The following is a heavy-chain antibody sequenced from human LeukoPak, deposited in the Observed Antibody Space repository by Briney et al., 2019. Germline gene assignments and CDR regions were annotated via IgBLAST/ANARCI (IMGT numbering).Heavy chain of an antibody. D-gene: IGHD3-10*01. CDR3: ARDKVRGYGMDV. J-gene: IGHJ6*02. CDR1: GFIFSSDT. Sequence: GGSLRLSCAASGFIFSSDTMHWVRQAPGKGLEWVSDITSGSSTINYADAVKGRFAISRDNAQNSLYLQMNSLRADDTAVFYCARDKVRGYGMDVWGQGTTVTVSS. CDR2: ITSGSSTI. V-gene: IGHV3-48*04.